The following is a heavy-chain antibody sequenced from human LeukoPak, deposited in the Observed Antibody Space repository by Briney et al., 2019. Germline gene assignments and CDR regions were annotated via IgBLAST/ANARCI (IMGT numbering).Heavy chain of an antibody. CDR2: IYPGDSET. J-gene: IGHJ3*02. CDR3: ARWATNFGGHGEAFDI. D-gene: IGHD2-21*01. CDR1: GYTFTNYW. V-gene: IGHV5-51*01. Sequence: KSGESLKISCKASGYTFTNYWIGWVRQLPGKDLEWMGIIYPGDSETKYSPSFQGQVTISADKSINTAYLRWGSLKASDSAMYYCARWATNFGGHGEAFDIWGQGTVVSVSS.